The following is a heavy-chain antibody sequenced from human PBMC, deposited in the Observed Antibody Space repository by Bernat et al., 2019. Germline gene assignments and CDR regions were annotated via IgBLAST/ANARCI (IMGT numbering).Heavy chain of an antibody. V-gene: IGHV3-21*01. J-gene: IGHJ6*02. CDR3: ARGGDFDPLLYYYYYGMDV. CDR2: ISSSSYI. CDR1: GFTFSSYS. Sequence: EVQLVESGGGLVKPGGSLRLSCAASGFTFSSYSMNWVRQAPGKGLEWVSSISSSSYIYYADSVKGRFTISRDNAKNSLYLQMNSLRAEDTAVYYCARGGDFDPLLYYYYYGMDVWGQGTTVTVSS. D-gene: IGHD3-9*01.